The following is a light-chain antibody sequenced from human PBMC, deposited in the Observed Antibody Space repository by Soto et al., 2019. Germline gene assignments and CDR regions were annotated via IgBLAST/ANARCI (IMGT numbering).Light chain of an antibody. Sequence: QSALTRPASVSGYPGQSIIISCTGTGSDVGGYNYVSWYQHHPGKAPKLMIYDVINRPSGVSNRFSGSKSGNTASLIISGLQAEDEADYYCSSYTSSSTLSTYVFGTGTKVTVL. V-gene: IGLV2-14*03. J-gene: IGLJ1*01. CDR1: GSDVGGYNY. CDR3: SSYTSSSTLSTYV. CDR2: DVI.